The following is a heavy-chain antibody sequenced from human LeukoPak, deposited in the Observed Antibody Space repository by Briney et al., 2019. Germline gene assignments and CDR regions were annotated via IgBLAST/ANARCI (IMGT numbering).Heavy chain of an antibody. CDR1: GGSISSYY. J-gene: IGHJ6*02. Sequence: SSETLSLTCTVSGGSISSYYWSWIRQPPGKGLEWIGYIYYSGSTNYNPSLKSRVTISVDTSKNQFSLKLSSVTAADTAVYYCARQDGYNSGYYYGMDVWGQGTTVTVSS. D-gene: IGHD5-24*01. V-gene: IGHV4-59*08. CDR3: ARQDGYNSGYYYGMDV. CDR2: IYYSGST.